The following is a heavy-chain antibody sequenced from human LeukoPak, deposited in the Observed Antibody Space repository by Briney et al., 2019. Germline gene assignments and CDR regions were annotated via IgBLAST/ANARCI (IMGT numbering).Heavy chain of an antibody. V-gene: IGHV3-21*01. D-gene: IGHD3-10*01. CDR3: ATSEPYGSGSYYDY. Sequence: GGSLRLSCAASGFTFSSYSMNWVRQAPGKGLEWVSSISSSSSYIYYADSVKGRFTISRDNAKNSLYLQMNSLRAEDTAVYYCATSEPYGSGSYYDYWGQGTLVTVSS. CDR1: GFTFSSYS. CDR2: ISSSSSYI. J-gene: IGHJ4*02.